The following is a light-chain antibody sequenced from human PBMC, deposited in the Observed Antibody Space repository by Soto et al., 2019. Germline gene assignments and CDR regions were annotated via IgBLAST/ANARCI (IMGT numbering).Light chain of an antibody. CDR3: QQYNNWPIT. Sequence: EIVFTQSPGTLSLSPGERATLSCRASQSIGSNLAWYQQKPGQSPRLLIYGASTRATGLPARFSGSGSGTEFTLTISSLQSEDFALYYCQQYNNWPITFGQGTRLEIK. J-gene: IGKJ5*01. CDR2: GAS. V-gene: IGKV3-15*01. CDR1: QSIGSN.